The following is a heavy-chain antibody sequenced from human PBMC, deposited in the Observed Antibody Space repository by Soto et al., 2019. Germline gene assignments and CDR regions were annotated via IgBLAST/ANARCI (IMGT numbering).Heavy chain of an antibody. CDR1: GGTFSNYA. V-gene: IGHV1-69*12. CDR3: AQTLGLAVAGPGRFDL. Sequence: QVQLVQSGAAVKKPGSSVKVSCKASGGTFSNYAISWVQQAPGQGLEWMGGITPIFGTANYAQKFQGRVTITADESMSTAYMELSRLRSDDTAVYYCAQTLGLAVAGPGRFDLWGRGTLVTVSS. D-gene: IGHD6-19*01. J-gene: IGHJ2*01. CDR2: ITPIFGTA.